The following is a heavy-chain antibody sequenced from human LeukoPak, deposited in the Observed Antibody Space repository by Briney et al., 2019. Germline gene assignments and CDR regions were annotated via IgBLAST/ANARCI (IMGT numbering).Heavy chain of an antibody. D-gene: IGHD1-26*01. V-gene: IGHV5-10-1*01. Sequence: GESLKISCKASGYSFPSYWISCVRQMPGKGLDWMGRIDPSDSYTNYSPSFQGHVTISADRSISTAYLQWSSLKASDTAMYYCARHLVGATRNFDYCGQGTLVTVSS. CDR3: ARHLVGATRNFDY. CDR2: IDPSDSYT. J-gene: IGHJ4*02. CDR1: GYSFPSYW.